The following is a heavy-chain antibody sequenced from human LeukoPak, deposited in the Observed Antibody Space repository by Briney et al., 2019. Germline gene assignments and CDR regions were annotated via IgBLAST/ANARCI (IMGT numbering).Heavy chain of an antibody. V-gene: IGHV4-30-4*01. D-gene: IGHD1-26*01. CDR3: AREVPWVWNFDL. Sequence: SQTLSLTCTVSGGSISSGDYYWSWIRQPLGTGLEWIGYIYYSGSTYYNPSLKSRVTISVDTSKNQFSLKLNSVTAADTAVYYCAREVPWVWNFDLWGRGTLVTVSS. CDR1: GGSISSGDYY. J-gene: IGHJ2*01. CDR2: IYYSGST.